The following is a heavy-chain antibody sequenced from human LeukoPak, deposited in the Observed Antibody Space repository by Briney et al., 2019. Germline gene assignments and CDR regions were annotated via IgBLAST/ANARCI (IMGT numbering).Heavy chain of an antibody. CDR3: ARGVPYYYDSSGYYYDY. J-gene: IGHJ4*02. D-gene: IGHD3-22*01. CDR1: GGSISTYY. V-gene: IGHV4-59*12. CDR2: IHYTGGT. Sequence: PSGTLSLTCAVSGGSISTYYWSRIRQPPGKGLEWIGYIHYTGGTDCNPPLKSRVTISVDTSKNQFSLKLSSVTAADTAVYYCARGVPYYYDSSGYYYDYWGQGTLVTVSS.